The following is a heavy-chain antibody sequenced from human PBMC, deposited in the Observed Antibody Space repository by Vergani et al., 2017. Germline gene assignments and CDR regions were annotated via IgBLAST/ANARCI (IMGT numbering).Heavy chain of an antibody. CDR3: ARSRDSSGYYYVDFDY. Sequence: EVQLVPSGAEVKKPGESLRISCKGSGYSFTSYWISWVRQMPGEGLEWMGRIDPSDSYTNYSPSFQGHVTISADKSISTAYLQWSSLKASDTAMYYCARSRDSSGYYYVDFDYWGQGTLVTVSS. D-gene: IGHD3-22*01. V-gene: IGHV5-10-1*03. CDR1: GYSFTSYW. J-gene: IGHJ4*02. CDR2: IDPSDSYT.